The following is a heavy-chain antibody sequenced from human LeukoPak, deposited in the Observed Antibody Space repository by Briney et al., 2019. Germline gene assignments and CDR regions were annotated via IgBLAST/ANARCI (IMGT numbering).Heavy chain of an antibody. D-gene: IGHD4-23*01. J-gene: IGHJ4*02. CDR3: ARARWLSTYCFDY. CDR1: GGSISSGSYY. V-gene: IGHV4-61*02. CDR2: IYTSGST. Sequence: SETLSLTCTVSGGSISSGSYYWSWIRQPAGKGLEWIGRIYTSGSTNYNPSLKSRVTISVDTSKNQFSLKLSSVTAADTAVYYCARARWLSTYCFDYWGQGTLVTVSS.